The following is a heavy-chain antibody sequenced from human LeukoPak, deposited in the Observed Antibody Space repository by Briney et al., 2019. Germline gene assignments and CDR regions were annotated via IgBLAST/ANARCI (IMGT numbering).Heavy chain of an antibody. Sequence: GGSLRLSCAASGVTFSSYAMSWVRQTPGKGLEWVSVISGSGGSTDYADSVKGRFTISRDNSKNTLYLQMNSLRAEDTAVYYCAREYTIFGVIVNYYYYGMDVWGQGTTVTVSS. CDR1: GVTFSSYA. V-gene: IGHV3-23*01. CDR2: ISGSGGST. J-gene: IGHJ6*02. D-gene: IGHD3-3*01. CDR3: AREYTIFGVIVNYYYYGMDV.